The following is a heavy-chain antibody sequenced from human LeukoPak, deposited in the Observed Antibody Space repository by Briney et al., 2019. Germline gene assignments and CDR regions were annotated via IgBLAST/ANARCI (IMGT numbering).Heavy chain of an antibody. CDR1: GGSFSGYY. CDR2: INHSGST. CDR3: AREQDYGSGSYCFDY. J-gene: IGHJ4*02. V-gene: IGHV4-34*01. Sequence: PSETLSLTCAVYGGSFSGYYWSWIRQPPGKGLEWIGEINHSGSTNYNPSLKSRVTISVDTSKNQFSLKLSSVTAADTAVYYCAREQDYGSGSYCFDYWGQGTLVTVSS. D-gene: IGHD3-10*01.